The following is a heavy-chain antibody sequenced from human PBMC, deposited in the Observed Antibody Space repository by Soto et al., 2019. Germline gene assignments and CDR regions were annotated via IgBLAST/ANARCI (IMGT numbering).Heavy chain of an antibody. D-gene: IGHD3-22*01. J-gene: IGHJ4*02. CDR1: GGSISSYY. V-gene: IGHV4-59*01. CDR2: IYYSGST. CDR3: ARGGQYYYDSSGYYWVY. Sequence: SETLSLTCTVSGGSISSYYWSWIRQPPGKGLEWIGYIYYSGSTNYNPSLKSRVTISVDTSKNQFSLKLSSVTAADTAVYYCARGGQYYYDSSGYYWVYWGQGTLVTVSS.